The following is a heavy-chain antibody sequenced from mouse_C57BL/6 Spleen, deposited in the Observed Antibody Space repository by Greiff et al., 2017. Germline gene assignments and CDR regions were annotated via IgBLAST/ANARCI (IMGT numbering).Heavy chain of an antibody. Sequence: VQLQQSGAELMKPGASVKLSCKATGYTFTGYWIAWVKQRPGHGLEWLGEILPGRGSTHYNEKFKGKATFTAHTSSNTAYMQLSSLTTEDSAIYYCARSDYGYYAMDYLGQGTSVTVSS. D-gene: IGHD2-4*01. V-gene: IGHV1-9*01. CDR3: ARSDYGYYAMDY. CDR1: GYTFTGYW. CDR2: ILPGRGST. J-gene: IGHJ4*01.